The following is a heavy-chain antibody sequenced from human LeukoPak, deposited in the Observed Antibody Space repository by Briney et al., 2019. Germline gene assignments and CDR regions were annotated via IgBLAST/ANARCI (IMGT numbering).Heavy chain of an antibody. CDR3: ARDPNCGGDCYSPDY. D-gene: IGHD2-21*02. Sequence: ASVKVSCKASGYTFTSYGISWVRQAPGQGLEWMGWISAYNGNTNYAQKLQGRVTMTTDTSTSTAYMELRSLRSDDTAVYYCARDPNCGGDCYSPDYGGQGTLVTVSS. V-gene: IGHV1-18*01. CDR1: GYTFTSYG. CDR2: ISAYNGNT. J-gene: IGHJ4*02.